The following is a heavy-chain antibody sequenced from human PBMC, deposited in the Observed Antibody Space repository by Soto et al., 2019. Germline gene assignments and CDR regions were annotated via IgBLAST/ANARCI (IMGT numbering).Heavy chain of an antibody. V-gene: IGHV5-51*01. D-gene: IGHD3-3*01. CDR1: GFSFSKYK. CDR3: ARLHEITRPSGVVTPYYYYYMDV. J-gene: IGHJ6*03. Sequence: GESLKISCEGSGFSFSKYKIGWVRQMPGKGLEWMGIINPGDSDTRYSPSFQGQVAISADKSISTAYLQWSTLKSSDTAVYYCARLHEITRPSGVVTPYYYYYMDVWGKGTTVTVSS. CDR2: INPGDSDT.